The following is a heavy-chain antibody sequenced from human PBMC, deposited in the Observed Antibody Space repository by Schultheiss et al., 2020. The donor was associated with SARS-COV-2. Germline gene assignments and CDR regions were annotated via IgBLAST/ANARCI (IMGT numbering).Heavy chain of an antibody. D-gene: IGHD2-2*01. V-gene: IGHV3-48*04. CDR1: GFTFSSYS. CDR2: ISSSSSTI. J-gene: IGHJ6*04. CDR3: AKGIGPKVVPMDV. Sequence: GGSLRLSCAASGFTFSSYSMNWVRQAPGKGLEWVSYISSSSSTIYYADSVKGRFTISRDNAKNSLYLQMSSLRAEDTAVYYCAKGIGPKVVPMDVWGKGTTVTVSS.